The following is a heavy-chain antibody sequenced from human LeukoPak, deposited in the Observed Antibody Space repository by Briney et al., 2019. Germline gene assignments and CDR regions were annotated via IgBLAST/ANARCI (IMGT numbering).Heavy chain of an antibody. Sequence: VASVKVSCKVSGYTLTELSMHWVRQAPGKGLEWVGGFDPEDGETIYAQKFQGRVTMTEDTSTDTAYMELSSLRSEDTAVYYCATVGPGIYSGSYWSPFDYWGQGTPVTVSS. D-gene: IGHD1-26*01. CDR2: FDPEDGET. CDR1: GYTLTELS. J-gene: IGHJ4*02. CDR3: ATVGPGIYSGSYWSPFDY. V-gene: IGHV1-24*01.